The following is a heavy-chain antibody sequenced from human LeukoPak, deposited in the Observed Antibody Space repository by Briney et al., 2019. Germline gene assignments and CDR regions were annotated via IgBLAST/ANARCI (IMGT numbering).Heavy chain of an antibody. V-gene: IGHV4-61*01. D-gene: IGHD1-20*01. CDR2: IYYSGSA. Sequence: SETLSLTCTVSGGSVSSGSYYWSWIRQPPGKGLEWIGYIYYSGSANYNPSLESRVTISVDTSKNQFSLKLSSVTAADTAVYYCAREITGTTGRPYFDYWGQGTLVTVSS. CDR3: AREITGTTGRPYFDY. J-gene: IGHJ4*02. CDR1: GGSVSSGSYY.